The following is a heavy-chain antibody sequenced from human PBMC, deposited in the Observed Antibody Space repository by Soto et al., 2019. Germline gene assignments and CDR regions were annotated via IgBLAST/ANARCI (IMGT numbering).Heavy chain of an antibody. D-gene: IGHD3-22*01. V-gene: IGHV5-51*01. CDR1: GYSFSFYW. J-gene: IGHJ3*02. CDR2: MYPDDSDI. Sequence: ESLKISCKASGYSFSFYWIGWVRQMPGKGLEWMAIMYPDDSDIRYSPSFEAHVTISADKSTSTAFLQWSSLKASDTAMYYCATAYVYDFENSNYYRDAFDIWGQGTLVTVSS. CDR3: ATAYVYDFENSNYYRDAFDI.